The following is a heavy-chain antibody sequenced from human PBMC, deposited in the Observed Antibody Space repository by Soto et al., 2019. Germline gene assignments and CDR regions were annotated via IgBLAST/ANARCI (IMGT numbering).Heavy chain of an antibody. J-gene: IGHJ6*02. CDR1: GGTFRFYG. V-gene: IGHV1-69*13. CDR3: ATSVGIAPTGEDGMDV. D-gene: IGHD2-8*02. Sequence: SVKVSCKASGGTFRFYGFSWVRQARGQGPEWIGGIIPILTTPNYAPKFQGRVTIVADESTTTVYMELSSLRFDDTAVYYCATSVGIAPTGEDGMDVWGQGTSVTVS. CDR2: IIPILTTP.